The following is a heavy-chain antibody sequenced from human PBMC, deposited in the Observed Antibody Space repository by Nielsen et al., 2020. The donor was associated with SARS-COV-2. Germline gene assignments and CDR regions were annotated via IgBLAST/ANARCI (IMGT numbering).Heavy chain of an antibody. CDR2: FYYSGST. Sequence: SETLSLTCTVSGGSIRSHYWSWFRKSPGKALEWIGYFYYSGSTDYNPSLKSRVSISKDTSKNQFSLKLNSVTAADTAVYYCARGGYSYLYFDDWGQGTQVIVSS. V-gene: IGHV4-59*11. CDR1: GGSIRSHY. J-gene: IGHJ4*02. D-gene: IGHD5-18*01. CDR3: ARGGYSYLYFDD.